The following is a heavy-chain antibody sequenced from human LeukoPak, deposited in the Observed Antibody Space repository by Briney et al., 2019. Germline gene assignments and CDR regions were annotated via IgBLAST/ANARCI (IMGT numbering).Heavy chain of an antibody. V-gene: IGHV3-9*01. CDR1: GFTFDGYA. J-gene: IGHJ6*04. D-gene: IGHD3-9*01. Sequence: GRSLRLSCAASGFTFDGYAMHWVRQAPGKGLEWVSGISWNSGTIGYADSVKGRFTISRDNAKNSLYLRMNSLRAEDTAVYYCARRIRYFDWPSMDVWGKGTTVTVSS. CDR2: ISWNSGTI. CDR3: ARRIRYFDWPSMDV.